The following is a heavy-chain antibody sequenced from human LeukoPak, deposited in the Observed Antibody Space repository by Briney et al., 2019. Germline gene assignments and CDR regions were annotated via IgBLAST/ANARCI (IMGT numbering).Heavy chain of an antibody. V-gene: IGHV6-1*01. CDR2: TYYRSKWYN. J-gene: IGHJ4*02. D-gene: IGHD6-19*01. CDR3: ARESPQKQWLIYYFDY. CDR1: GDSVSSNRVA. Sequence: SQTLSLTCAISGDSVSSNRVAWNWIRQSPSRGLEWLGRTYYRSKWYNDYAVSVKSRITINPDTSKNQFSLQLNSVTPEDTAVYYCARESPQKQWLIYYFDYWGQGTLVTVSS.